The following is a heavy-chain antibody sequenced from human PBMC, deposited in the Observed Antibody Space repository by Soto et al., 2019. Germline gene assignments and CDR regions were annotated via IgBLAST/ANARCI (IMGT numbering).Heavy chain of an antibody. Sequence: SETLSLTCTVSGGSVTNSSYYWGWIRRSPGKGLEWIGSVYYRGRSYSKSSVKSRVTISVDTSKNRFSLSLNSVTASDTAVYFCVSQRTTVPTQAYFDYWGPGALVTVSS. D-gene: IGHD4-17*01. V-gene: IGHV4-39*01. CDR3: VSQRTTVPTQAYFDY. CDR2: VYYRGRS. CDR1: GGSVTNSSYY. J-gene: IGHJ4*02.